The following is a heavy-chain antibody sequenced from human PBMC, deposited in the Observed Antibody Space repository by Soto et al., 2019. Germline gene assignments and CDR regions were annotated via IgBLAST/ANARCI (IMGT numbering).Heavy chain of an antibody. CDR1: GYTFTSYD. J-gene: IGHJ6*02. D-gene: IGHD3-3*01. CDR3: AREGTTYDFWSGPLYYYYYGMDV. CDR2: MNPNSGNT. Sequence: ASVKVSCKASGYTFTSYDINWVRQATGQGLEWMGWMNPNSGNTGYAQKFQGRVTMTRNTSISTAYMELSSLRSEDTAVYYCAREGTTYDFWSGPLYYYYYGMDVWGQGTTVTVSS. V-gene: IGHV1-8*01.